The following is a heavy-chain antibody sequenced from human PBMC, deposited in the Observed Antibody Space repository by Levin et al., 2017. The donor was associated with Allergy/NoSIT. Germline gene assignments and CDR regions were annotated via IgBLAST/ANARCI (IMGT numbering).Heavy chain of an antibody. CDR3: ARDILVPAGRLFDW. CDR1: GFSFSDYS. V-gene: IGHV3-48*04. CDR2: ISSNSGII. D-gene: IGHD2-2*01. Sequence: GGSLRLSCSASGFSFSDYSMNWVRQAPGKGLEWVSYISSNSGIIYYGDSVKGRFTISRDNAEKLLYLQMNNLRAEDTAVYYCARDILVPAGRLFDWWGQGTLVTVSS. J-gene: IGHJ4*02.